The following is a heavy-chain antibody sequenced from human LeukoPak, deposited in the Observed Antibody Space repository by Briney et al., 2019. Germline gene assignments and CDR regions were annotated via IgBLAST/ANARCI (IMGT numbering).Heavy chain of an antibody. Sequence: ASVKVSCKTSGFTFNAHGFSWVRQAPGQGLEWMGWISGYNGNTNYAQKSEGRLTLTTDTATSTVYMELRNLRSDDTAVYYCARGLDAAAGLANFDYWGQGTLVTVSS. D-gene: IGHD6-25*01. CDR1: GFTFNAHG. CDR3: ARGLDAAAGLANFDY. V-gene: IGHV1-18*01. CDR2: ISGYNGNT. J-gene: IGHJ4*02.